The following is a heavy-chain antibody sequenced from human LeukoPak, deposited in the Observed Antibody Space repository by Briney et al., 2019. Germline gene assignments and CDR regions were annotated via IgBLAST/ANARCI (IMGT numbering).Heavy chain of an antibody. D-gene: IGHD3-22*01. V-gene: IGHV3-7*03. J-gene: IGHJ4*02. CDR2: RKGDGRYK. Sequence: GGSLRLSCAASGFTFSNYWMRWVRQAPGKGREWGANRKGDGRYKYYVDSVKGRFTISRDNAQSSVYLQMNTLRAADPAVYYCATSADSSGNDWGQGTLVTVSS. CDR3: ATSADSSGND. CDR1: GFTFSNYW.